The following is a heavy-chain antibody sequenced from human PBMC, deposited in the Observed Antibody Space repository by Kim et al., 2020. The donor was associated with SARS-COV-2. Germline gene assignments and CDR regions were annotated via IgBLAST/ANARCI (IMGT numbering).Heavy chain of an antibody. V-gene: IGHV1-46*01. CDR3: ARDLGLVESHIHLFDP. Sequence: ASVKVSCKASGYTFTSYYMHWVRQAPGQGLEWMGIINPSGGSTSYAQKFQGRVTMTRDTSTSTVYMELSSLRSEDTAVYYCARDLGLVESHIHLFDPWGQGTLVTVSS. J-gene: IGHJ5*02. CDR2: INPSGGST. D-gene: IGHD3-16*01. CDR1: GYTFTSYY.